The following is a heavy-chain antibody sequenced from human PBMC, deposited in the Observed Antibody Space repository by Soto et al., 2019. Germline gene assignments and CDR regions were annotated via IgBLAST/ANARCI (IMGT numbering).Heavy chain of an antibody. CDR1: GYTFTSYD. Sequence: ASVKVSCKASGYTFTSYDINWVRQATGQGLEWMGWMNPNSGNTGYAQKFQGRVTMTRNTSISTAYMELSSLRSEDTAVYYCARNLRLRSMITFGGVGYWGQGTLVTVSS. V-gene: IGHV1-8*01. CDR3: ARNLRLRSMITFGGVGY. D-gene: IGHD3-16*01. J-gene: IGHJ4*02. CDR2: MNPNSGNT.